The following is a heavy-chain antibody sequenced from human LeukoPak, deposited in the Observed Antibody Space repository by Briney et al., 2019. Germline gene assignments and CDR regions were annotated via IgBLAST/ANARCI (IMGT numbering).Heavy chain of an antibody. CDR3: ARDGRGRHFGAFDI. Sequence: GASVKVSCKASGGTFSSYAISWVRQAPGQGLEWMGRIIPILGIANYAQKFQGRVTITADKSTSTAYMELSSLRSEDTAVYYCARDGRGRHFGAFDIWGQGTMVTVSS. CDR2: IIPILGIA. J-gene: IGHJ3*02. CDR1: GGTFSSYA. V-gene: IGHV1-69*04. D-gene: IGHD3-16*01.